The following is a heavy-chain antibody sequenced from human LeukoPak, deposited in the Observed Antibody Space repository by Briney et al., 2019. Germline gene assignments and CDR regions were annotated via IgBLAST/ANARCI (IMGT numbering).Heavy chain of an antibody. J-gene: IGHJ4*02. D-gene: IGHD6-13*01. Sequence: PGGSLRLSCAASGFTFSSYAMSWVRQAPGKGLEWVSSMSGSGGTTYYADSVKGRLAISRDNSKNTLYLQMSSLRTEDTALYYCAKVQQLATIYYFDYWGQGSLVTVSS. V-gene: IGHV3-23*01. CDR2: MSGSGGTT. CDR1: GFTFSSYA. CDR3: AKVQQLATIYYFDY.